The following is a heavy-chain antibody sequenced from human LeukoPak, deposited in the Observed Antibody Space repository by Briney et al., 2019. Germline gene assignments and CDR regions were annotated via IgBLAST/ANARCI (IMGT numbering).Heavy chain of an antibody. D-gene: IGHD3-22*01. CDR1: GGSISSLY. CDR2: IYYTGST. J-gene: IGHJ5*02. Sequence: SETPSLTCSVSGGSISSLYWSWIRQPPGKGLEWIGYIYYTGSTNYNPSLKSRVTMFVDMSKNQFSLRLSSVTAADTAVYYCARVNEYYDTSGRINWFDPWGQGTLVTVSS. V-gene: IGHV4-59*08. CDR3: ARVNEYYDTSGRINWFDP.